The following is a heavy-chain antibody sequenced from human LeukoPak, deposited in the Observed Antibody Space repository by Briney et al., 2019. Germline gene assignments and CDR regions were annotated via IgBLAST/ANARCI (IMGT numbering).Heavy chain of an antibody. D-gene: IGHD6-19*01. CDR2: IYYSGST. Sequence: SETLSLTCTVSGGSISSSSYYWGWIRQPPGKGLEWIGSIYYSGSTYCNPSLKSRVTISVDTSKNQFSLKLSSVTAADTAVSYCARPQGYSSGWYFDYWGQGTLVTVSS. CDR1: GGSISSSSYY. CDR3: ARPQGYSSGWYFDY. V-gene: IGHV4-39*01. J-gene: IGHJ4*02.